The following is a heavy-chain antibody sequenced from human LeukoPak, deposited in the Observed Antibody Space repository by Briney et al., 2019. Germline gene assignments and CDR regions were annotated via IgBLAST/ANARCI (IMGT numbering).Heavy chain of an antibody. Sequence: SETLSLTCTVSGGSISSYYWSWIRQPAGKGLEWIGRIYISGSTNYNPSLKSRVTISVDTSKNQFSLRLSSVTAADTAVYYCARVTGYMVEDYFDYWGQGTLVTVSS. CDR3: ARVTGYMVEDYFDY. D-gene: IGHD6-13*01. J-gene: IGHJ4*02. V-gene: IGHV4-4*07. CDR1: GGSISSYY. CDR2: IYISGST.